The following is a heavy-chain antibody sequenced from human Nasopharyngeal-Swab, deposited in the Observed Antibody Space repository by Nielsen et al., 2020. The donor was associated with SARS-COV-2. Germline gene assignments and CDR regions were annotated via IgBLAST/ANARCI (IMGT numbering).Heavy chain of an antibody. CDR1: GFTFSDNY. CDR2: ISSSGSTI. V-gene: IGHV3-11*04. D-gene: IGHD1-1*01. J-gene: IGHJ4*02. CDR3: ARDPQYNWNVGVFDY. Sequence: GGSLRLSCAASGFTFSDNYMSWIRQAQGKGLEWVSYISSSGSTIYYADSVKGRFTISRDNAKNSLYLQMNSLRAEDTAVYYCARDPQYNWNVGVFDYWGQGTLVTVSS.